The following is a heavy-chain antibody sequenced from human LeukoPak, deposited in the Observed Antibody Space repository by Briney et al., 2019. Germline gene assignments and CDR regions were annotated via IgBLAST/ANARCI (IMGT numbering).Heavy chain of an antibody. J-gene: IGHJ6*02. CDR3: ARRRGDV. CDR2: INNDGSEK. V-gene: IGHV3-7*04. D-gene: IGHD3-10*01. CDR1: GFSFNDYW. Sequence: GGSLRLSCAASGFSFNDYWMSWVRQAPGKGLEWVAIINNDGSEKYYVDSVKGRFTISRDNAKNSLYLQMNSLRAEDTAVYCCARRRGDVWGQGTTVTVSS.